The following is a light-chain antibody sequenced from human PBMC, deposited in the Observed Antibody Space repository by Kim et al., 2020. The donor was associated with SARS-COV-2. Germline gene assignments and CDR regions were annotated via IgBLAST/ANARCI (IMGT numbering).Light chain of an antibody. CDR2: KAS. Sequence: DIQMTQSPSTLSASVGDRVTITCRASQSIGSWLAWYQQEPGKAPYLLIYKASSLESGVPSRFSGSGSGTEFTLTISSLQPGDSASYYCQQYNSYTLTFGGGTRVEIK. CDR3: QQYNSYTLT. V-gene: IGKV1-5*03. J-gene: IGKJ4*01. CDR1: QSIGSW.